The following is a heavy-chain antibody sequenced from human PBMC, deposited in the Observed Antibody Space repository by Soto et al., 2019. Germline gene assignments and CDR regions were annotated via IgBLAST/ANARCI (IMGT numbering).Heavy chain of an antibody. Sequence: QVQLQQWGAGLLKPSETLSLTCAVYGGSFSGYYWSWIRQPPGKGLEWIGEINHSGSTNYNPSLKSRVTIPVDTSKNQFSLKLSSVTAADTAVYYCARDSSSLGYFDYWGQGTLVTVSS. J-gene: IGHJ4*02. CDR2: INHSGST. CDR3: ARDSSSLGYFDY. D-gene: IGHD6-6*01. CDR1: GGSFSGYY. V-gene: IGHV4-34*01.